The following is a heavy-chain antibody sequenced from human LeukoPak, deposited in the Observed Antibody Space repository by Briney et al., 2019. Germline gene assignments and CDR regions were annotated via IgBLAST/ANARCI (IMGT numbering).Heavy chain of an antibody. CDR2: INHSGST. CDR3: ARGRKQQLVRYYYYGMDV. J-gene: IGHJ6*02. Sequence: SETLSLTCAVYGGSFSGYYWSWIRQPPGKGLEWIGEINHSGSTNYNPSLKSRVTISVDTSKNQFSLKLSSVTAADTAVYYCARGRKQQLVRYYYYGMDVWGQGTTVTVSS. D-gene: IGHD6-13*01. CDR1: GGSFSGYY. V-gene: IGHV4-34*01.